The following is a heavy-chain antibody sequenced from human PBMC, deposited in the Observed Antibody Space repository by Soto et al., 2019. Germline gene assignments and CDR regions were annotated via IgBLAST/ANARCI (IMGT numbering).Heavy chain of an antibody. V-gene: IGHV2-5*02. Sequence: QINLIESGPTLVKATQTLTLTCTFSGFSLSTSGAAVGWVRQPPGRALEWLALIYWDGDKRYNASLGNRLTITKDTSMNQVVLTLTNVDHADTATYYCAHRATMTIFGLIIDNGIWFDPWGQGTRVIVSS. CDR3: AHRATMTIFGLIIDNGIWFDP. J-gene: IGHJ5*02. D-gene: IGHD3-22*01. CDR1: GFSLSTSGAA. CDR2: IYWDGDK.